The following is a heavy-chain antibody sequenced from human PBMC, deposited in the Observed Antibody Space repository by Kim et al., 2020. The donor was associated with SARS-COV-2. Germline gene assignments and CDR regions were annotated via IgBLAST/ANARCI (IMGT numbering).Heavy chain of an antibody. CDR2: IRSKAYGGTT. CDR1: GFTFGDYA. D-gene: IGHD6-6*01. V-gene: IGHV3-49*03. Sequence: GGSLRLSCTASGFTFGDYAMSWFRQAPGKGLEWVGFIRSKAYGGTTEYAASVKGRFTISRDDSKSIAYLQMNSLKTEDTAVYYCTRALMSIAHTNWFDPWGQGTLVTVSS. CDR3: TRALMSIAHTNWFDP. J-gene: IGHJ5*02.